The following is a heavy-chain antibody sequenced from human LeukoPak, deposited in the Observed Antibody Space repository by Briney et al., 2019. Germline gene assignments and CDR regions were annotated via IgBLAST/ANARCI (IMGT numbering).Heavy chain of an antibody. CDR3: AKDPNNGPPYYFDS. CDR1: GFTFTSYA. CDR2: ITGSGGGT. J-gene: IGHJ4*02. D-gene: IGHD2-8*01. V-gene: IGHV3-23*01. Sequence: QAGGSQRLSCAASGFTFTSYAMSWVRQAPGKGLEWVSAITGSGGGTNYADSVKGRFTISRDNSKNTLYLQVNSLRAEDTAVYYCAKDPNNGPPYYFDSWGQGTLVTVSS.